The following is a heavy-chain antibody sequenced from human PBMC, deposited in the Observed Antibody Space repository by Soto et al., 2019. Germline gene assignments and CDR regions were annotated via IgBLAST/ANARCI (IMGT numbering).Heavy chain of an antibody. V-gene: IGHV3-53*01. D-gene: IGHD2-8*01. CDR2: IYTGGTT. J-gene: IGHJ4*02. Sequence: GGSLRLSCVASGVSVSSNYMTWVRQAPGKGLGWVSVIYTGGTTYYADSVRGRFTISRDISKNTVFLQMNSLRAEDTAVYYCARQFCSNGVCSKYYFDYWGQGTLVTVSS. CDR1: GVSVSSNY. CDR3: ARQFCSNGVCSKYYFDY.